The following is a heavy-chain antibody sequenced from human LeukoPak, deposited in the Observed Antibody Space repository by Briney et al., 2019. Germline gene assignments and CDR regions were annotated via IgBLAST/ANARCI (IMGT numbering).Heavy chain of an antibody. J-gene: IGHJ4*02. Sequence: GGSLRLSCAASGFTFSNYGMLWVRQAPGKGLEWVAVVSYDGSDKHYADSVKGRFTISRDNSKNTLYLQVNSLRGDDTAVYYCANRFCTSSSCGVAYWGQGTLVTVSS. CDR1: GFTFSNYG. V-gene: IGHV3-30*18. D-gene: IGHD2-2*01. CDR2: VSYDGSDK. CDR3: ANRFCTSSSCGVAY.